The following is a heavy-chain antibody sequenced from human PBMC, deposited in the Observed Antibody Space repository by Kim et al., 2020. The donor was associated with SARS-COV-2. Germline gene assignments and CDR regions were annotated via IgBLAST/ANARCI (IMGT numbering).Heavy chain of an antibody. CDR2: ISSSGSTI. V-gene: IGHV3-48*03. CDR1: GFTFSSYE. D-gene: IGHD3-22*01. Sequence: GGSLRLSCAASGFTFSSYEMNWVRQAPGKGLEWVSYISSSGSTIYYADSVKGRFTISRDNAKNSLYLQMNSLRAEDTAVYYCARVSDTARDYYYDSSGYFDYWGQGTLVTVSS. J-gene: IGHJ4*02. CDR3: ARVSDTARDYYYDSSGYFDY.